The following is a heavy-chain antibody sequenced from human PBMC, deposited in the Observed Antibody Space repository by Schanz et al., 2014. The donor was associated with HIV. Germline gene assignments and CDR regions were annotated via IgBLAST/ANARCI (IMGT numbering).Heavy chain of an antibody. CDR3: AWHYFDF. J-gene: IGHJ4*02. CDR1: GFTFSTYG. V-gene: IGHV3-15*01. Sequence: EVQLVESGGGLVQPGGSLRLSCAASGFTFSTYGMHWVRQAPGEGLEWIGRIKSKTDGETTDYAARVKGRFTVSRDDSKNTLYLQMSSLKTEDTAVYFCAWHYFDFWGQGTLVTVSS. CDR2: IKSKTDGETT.